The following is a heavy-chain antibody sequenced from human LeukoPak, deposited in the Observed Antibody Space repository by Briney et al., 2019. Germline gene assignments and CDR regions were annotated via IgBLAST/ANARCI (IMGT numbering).Heavy chain of an antibody. CDR2: VNTNTGNP. CDR1: GYTFTSYA. Sequence: ASVKVSCKASGYTFTSYAMNWVRQAPGQGLEWMGWVNTNTGNPTYAQGFTVRFGFSLDTSVSTAYLQISSLKAEDTAVYYCARDPGLLWFGEPYRGDFDYWGQGTLVTVSS. CDR3: ARDPGLLWFGEPYRGDFDY. J-gene: IGHJ4*02. D-gene: IGHD3-10*01. V-gene: IGHV7-4-1*02.